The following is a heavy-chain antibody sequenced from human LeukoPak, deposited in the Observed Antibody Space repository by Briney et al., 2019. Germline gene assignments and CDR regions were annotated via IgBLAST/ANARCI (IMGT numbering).Heavy chain of an antibody. CDR3: ARDLTYYYDSSGPYYYYYYYMDV. CDR1: GFTFSSYS. CDR2: ISSSSSTI. J-gene: IGHJ6*03. V-gene: IGHV3-48*04. Sequence: GGSLRLSCAASGFTFSSYSMNWVRQAPGKGLEWVSYISSSSSTIYYADSVKGRFTISRDNAKNSLYLQMNSLRAEDAAVYYCARDLTYYYDSSGPYYYYYYYMDVWGKGTTVTVSS. D-gene: IGHD3-22*01.